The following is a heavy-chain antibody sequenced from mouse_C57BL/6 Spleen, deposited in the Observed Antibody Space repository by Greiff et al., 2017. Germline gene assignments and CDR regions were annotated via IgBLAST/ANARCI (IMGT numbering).Heavy chain of an antibody. CDR1: GYTFTTYP. V-gene: IGHV1-47*01. CDR3: ARKDGSSYGWFAY. CDR2: FHPYNDDT. J-gene: IGHJ3*01. D-gene: IGHD1-1*01. Sequence: VQLQQSGAELVKPGASVKMSCKASGYTFTTYPIEWMKQNHGKSLEWIGNFHPYNDDTKYNEKFKGKATLTVEESSSTVYLELSRLTSDDAAVYYCARKDGSSYGWFAYWGQGTLVTVSA.